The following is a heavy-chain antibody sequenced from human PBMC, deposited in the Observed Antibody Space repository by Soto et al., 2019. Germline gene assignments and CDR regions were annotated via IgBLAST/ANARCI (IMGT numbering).Heavy chain of an antibody. D-gene: IGHD3-22*01. J-gene: IGHJ4*02. CDR3: AKEYYYDSSGYFGQPDY. Sequence: GGSLRLSCAASGFTVSSKYMSWVRQAPGKGLEWVSLIQSGGPTYYADSVKGRFTISRDTSENTLHLQMNSLRAEDTAVYYCAKEYYYDSSGYFGQPDYWGQGTLVTVSS. CDR2: IQSGGPT. V-gene: IGHV3-66*01. CDR1: GFTVSSKY.